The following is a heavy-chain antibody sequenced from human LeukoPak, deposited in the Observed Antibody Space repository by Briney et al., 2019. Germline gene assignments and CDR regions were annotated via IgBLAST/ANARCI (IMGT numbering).Heavy chain of an antibody. Sequence: ASVKVSCKASGYTFTGYYMHWVRQAPGQGLEWMGWINPNSGGTNYAQKFQGWVTMTRDTSISTAYMELSRLRSDDTAVYYCARENTIIAAAGSDYYYYGMDVWGQGTTVTVSS. D-gene: IGHD6-13*01. CDR1: GYTFTGYY. CDR2: INPNSGGT. CDR3: ARENTIIAAAGSDYYYYGMDV. J-gene: IGHJ6*02. V-gene: IGHV1-2*04.